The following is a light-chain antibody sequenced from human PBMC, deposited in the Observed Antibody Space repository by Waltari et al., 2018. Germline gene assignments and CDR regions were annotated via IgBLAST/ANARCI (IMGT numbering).Light chain of an antibody. V-gene: IGLV1-44*01. Sequence: QSVLTQPPSASGTPGQRVPISCYGTSSNLGTNFVNWYQRVPGTAPKLLLYRKVRRPSGGPDRSSSSKSGTSASRAISGLQSEDEAEYYCASWDDSLNGHWVFGGGTKVTVL. CDR3: ASWDDSLNGHWV. CDR1: SSNLGTNF. CDR2: RKV. J-gene: IGLJ3*02.